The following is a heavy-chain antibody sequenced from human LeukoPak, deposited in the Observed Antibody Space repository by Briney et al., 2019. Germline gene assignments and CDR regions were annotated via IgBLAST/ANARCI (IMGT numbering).Heavy chain of an antibody. CDR1: TYTFTMFY. V-gene: IGHV1-2*02. CDR2: INPNIGGT. CDR3: ARDVEDTAMVTVDY. D-gene: IGHD5-18*01. Sequence: SVKASSKPSTYTFTMFYIQCDRHAARRVSEWMGSINPNIGGTNYAQKFQGRVTMTRDTSTSTAYMELSSLRSEDTAVYYCARDVEDTAMVTVDYWGQGNLVTVSS. J-gene: IGHJ4*02.